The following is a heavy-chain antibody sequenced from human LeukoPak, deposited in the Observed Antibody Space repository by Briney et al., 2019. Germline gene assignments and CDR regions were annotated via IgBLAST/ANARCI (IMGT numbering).Heavy chain of an antibody. CDR3: AKEFGGSYYH. CDR1: GFTFSSYG. D-gene: IGHD1-26*01. J-gene: IGHJ4*02. V-gene: IGHV3-30*18. Sequence: GGSLRLSCAASGFTFSSYGMHCVRQAPGKGLEWVAVISYDGSNKYYADSVKGRFTISRDNSKNTLYLQMNSRRAEDTAVYYCAKEFGGSYYHWGQGTLVTVSS. CDR2: ISYDGSNK.